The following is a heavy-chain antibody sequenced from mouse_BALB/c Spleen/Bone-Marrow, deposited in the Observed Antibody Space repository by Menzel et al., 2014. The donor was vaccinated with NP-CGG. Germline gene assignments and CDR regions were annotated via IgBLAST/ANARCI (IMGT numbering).Heavy chain of an antibody. V-gene: IGHV14-3*02. CDR2: IDPANDNT. D-gene: IGHD2-3*01. CDR1: GFNIKDTY. CDR3: ARADGYYAWFAY. J-gene: IGHJ3*01. Sequence: VQLQQSGAEFVKPGASVKLSCTASGFNIKDTYMHWVKRRPEQGLEWIGRIDPANDNTKYDPKFQGKATITADTSSNXAYLQLSSLTSEDTAVYYCARADGYYAWFAYWGQGALVTVSA.